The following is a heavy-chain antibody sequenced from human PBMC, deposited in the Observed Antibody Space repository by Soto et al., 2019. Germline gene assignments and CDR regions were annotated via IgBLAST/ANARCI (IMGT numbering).Heavy chain of an antibody. CDR1: GFSFSDAW. V-gene: IGHV3-15*01. J-gene: IGHJ4*02. Sequence: EVQLVESGGGLVQPGGSLRLSCAASGFSFSDAWMIWVRQAPGKGLQWVGRIKSKSDGETTDYAAPVKGRFAISRDDSKKTVYLRMNSLKTEDTATYFCTTQGGGDDIYFDYWGQGTVVTVSS. D-gene: IGHD3-16*01. CDR3: TTQGGGDDIYFDY. CDR2: IKSKSDGETT.